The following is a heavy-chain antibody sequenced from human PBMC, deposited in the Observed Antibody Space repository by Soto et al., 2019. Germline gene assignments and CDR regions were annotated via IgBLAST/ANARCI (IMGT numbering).Heavy chain of an antibody. CDR2: SSHTGNT. V-gene: IGHV4-39*07. J-gene: IGHJ4*02. CDR3: ARVTGTTNFDY. Sequence: SETLSLTCTVSGASITSGNYYWGWIRQPPGKGLQWIGSSSHTGNTYFNPSLKSRVTISVDRSKNQFSLKLSSVTAADTAVYYCARVTGTTNFDYWGQGTLVTVSS. CDR1: GASITSGNYY. D-gene: IGHD1-7*01.